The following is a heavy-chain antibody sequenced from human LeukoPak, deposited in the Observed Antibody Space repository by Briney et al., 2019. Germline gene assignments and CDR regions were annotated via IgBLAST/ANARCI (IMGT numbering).Heavy chain of an antibody. Sequence: KPSETLSLTCTVSGGSFSSSSYCWGWIRQPPGTGLEWIGSICYGVNTYYNPSLKSRVTISVDTSKNQFSLQLSSVTAADTAEYFCARQPNWASWFDPWGQGTLVTVSS. D-gene: IGHD2-8*01. CDR2: ICYGVNT. V-gene: IGHV4-39*01. J-gene: IGHJ5*02. CDR3: ARQPNWASWFDP. CDR1: GGSFSSSSYC.